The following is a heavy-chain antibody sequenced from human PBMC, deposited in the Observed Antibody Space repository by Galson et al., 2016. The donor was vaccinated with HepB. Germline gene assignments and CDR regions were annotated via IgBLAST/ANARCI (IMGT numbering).Heavy chain of an antibody. D-gene: IGHD6-6*01. V-gene: IGHV3-64D*06. Sequence: SLRLSCAASAFTFNNYAMYWVRQAPGKGLEYVSAISSYGTNTYYTDSVKGRFTVSRDNSKNTLYLQMSSHRAEDTAVYYCVKAPGSLPFLYSRSSYFDYWGQGTLVTVSS. J-gene: IGHJ4*02. CDR2: ISSYGTNT. CDR1: AFTFNNYA. CDR3: VKAPGSLPFLYSRSSYFDY.